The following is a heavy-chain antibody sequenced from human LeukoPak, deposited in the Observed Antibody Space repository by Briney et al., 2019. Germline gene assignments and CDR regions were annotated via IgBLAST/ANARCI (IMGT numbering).Heavy chain of an antibody. CDR3: ARMTGDILTVNWFDP. V-gene: IGHV1-2*02. CDR2: ISPHNGGT. CDR1: GYLFTAYY. J-gene: IGHJ5*02. Sequence: ASVKVSCKTSGYLFTAYYIHWVRLAPGQGPEWMGWISPHNGGTKYAHKFLGRVTLTRDTSSGTAYMELSRLTSDDTAFYYCARMTGDILTVNWFDPWGQGTLVTVSS. D-gene: IGHD3-9*01.